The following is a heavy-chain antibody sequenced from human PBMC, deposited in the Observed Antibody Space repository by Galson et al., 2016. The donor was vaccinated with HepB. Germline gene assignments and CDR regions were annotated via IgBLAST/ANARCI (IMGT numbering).Heavy chain of an antibody. J-gene: IGHJ4*02. Sequence: SLRLSCAPSGFIFTTYAMNWVRQAPGKGLEWISYIDNSGGDKYYTDSVRGRFTISRDNAKNSLYLQMNSLRAEDTAGYYCATGVTTFEHWGQGTLVTVSS. V-gene: IGHV3-21*05. CDR2: IDNSGGDK. CDR1: GFIFTTYA. D-gene: IGHD4-17*01. CDR3: ATGVTTFEH.